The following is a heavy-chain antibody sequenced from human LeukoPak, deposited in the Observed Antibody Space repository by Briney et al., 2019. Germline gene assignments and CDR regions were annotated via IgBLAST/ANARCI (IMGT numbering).Heavy chain of an antibody. D-gene: IGHD3-3*01. CDR1: GGSFSGYY. CDR2: INHSGST. V-gene: IGHV4-34*01. CDR3: ARGGYYDFWSGLSRRVRELDY. J-gene: IGHJ4*02. Sequence: PSETLSLTCVVYGGSFSGYYWSWIRRPPGKGLEWIGEINHSGSTNYNPSLKSRVTISVDTSKNQFSLKLSSVTAADTAVYYCARGGYYDFWSGLSRRVRELDYWGQGTLVTVSS.